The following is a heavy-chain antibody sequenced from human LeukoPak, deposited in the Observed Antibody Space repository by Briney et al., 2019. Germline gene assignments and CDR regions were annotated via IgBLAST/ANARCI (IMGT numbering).Heavy chain of an antibody. CDR1: GGTFNNSA. CDR3: ARDVHGDYGSGWFDP. CDR2: IMPLFGTA. Sequence: SVKVSCKPSGGTFNNSAISWVRQAPGQGLEWLGGIMPLFGTAVYAQKFQGRVTITKDESTRPVYLELTSLTSDDTAVYYCARDVHGDYGSGWFDPWGQGTLVSVSS. J-gene: IGHJ5*02. V-gene: IGHV1-69*05. D-gene: IGHD4-17*01.